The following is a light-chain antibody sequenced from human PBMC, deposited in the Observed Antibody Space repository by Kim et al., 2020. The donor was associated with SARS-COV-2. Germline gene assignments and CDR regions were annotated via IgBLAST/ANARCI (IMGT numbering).Light chain of an antibody. Sequence: SVALGQTVRITCQGDRLIFYYVSLYQQKPGQAPMLVMYGKNNRPSGIPDRFSGSSSGSTASLTITGAQAEDEADYYCDSRDNSGNQFGGGTQLTVL. CDR2: GKN. J-gene: IGLJ3*02. V-gene: IGLV3-19*01. CDR3: DSRDNSGNQ. CDR1: RLIFYY.